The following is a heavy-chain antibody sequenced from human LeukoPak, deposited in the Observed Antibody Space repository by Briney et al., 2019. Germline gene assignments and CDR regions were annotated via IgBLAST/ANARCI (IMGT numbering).Heavy chain of an antibody. Sequence: GGSLRLSCAASGFTLSSYALSWVRQAPGKGLEWVSPISGSGGSTYYADSVKGRFTISRDNSKNTLYLQMNSLRAEDTAVYYCAKGARWLQGYWGQGTLVTVSS. V-gene: IGHV3-23*01. CDR2: ISGSGGST. J-gene: IGHJ4*02. CDR1: GFTLSSYA. CDR3: AKGARWLQGY. D-gene: IGHD5-12*01.